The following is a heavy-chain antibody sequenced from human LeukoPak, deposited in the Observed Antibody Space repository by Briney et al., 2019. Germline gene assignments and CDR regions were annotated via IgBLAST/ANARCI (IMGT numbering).Heavy chain of an antibody. V-gene: IGHV3-23*01. Sequence: GGSLRLSCAASGFTFSDYAMTWVRQAPGKGLEWVSAITNSRGTTYYADSVKGRFTISRDNSKDTLYLQMNSLRAEDTAVYYCAKVPSRITFGGVIVPDYWGQGTLVTVSS. CDR3: AKVPSRITFGGVIVPDY. CDR1: GFTFSDYA. J-gene: IGHJ4*02. CDR2: ITNSRGTT. D-gene: IGHD3-16*02.